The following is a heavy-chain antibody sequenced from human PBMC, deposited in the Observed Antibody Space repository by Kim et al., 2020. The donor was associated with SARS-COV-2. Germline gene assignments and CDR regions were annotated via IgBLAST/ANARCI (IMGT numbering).Heavy chain of an antibody. J-gene: IGHJ4*02. D-gene: IGHD3-16*02. CDR3: ARVIWGTYRYTDY. V-gene: IGHV7-4-1*02. CDR2: INTDTGNP. Sequence: ASVKVSCKASGYTFTNNAISWVRQAPGQVLEWMGWINTDTGNPTYAQAFTRRFVFSVDTSVTTAYLQISSLEAEDTALYYCARVIWGTYRYTDYWGQGTLVTVSS. CDR1: GYTFTNNA.